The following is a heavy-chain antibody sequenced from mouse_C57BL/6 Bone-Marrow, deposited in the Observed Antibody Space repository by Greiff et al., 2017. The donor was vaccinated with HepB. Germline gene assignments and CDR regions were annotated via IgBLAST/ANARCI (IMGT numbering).Heavy chain of an antibody. J-gene: IGHJ4*01. CDR2: IDPETGGT. CDR3: TRSIYDGYYEVRDY. V-gene: IGHV1-15*01. Sequence: QVQLQQSGAELVRPGASVTLSCKASGYTFTDYEMHWVKQTPVHGLEWIGAIDPETGGTAYNQKFKGKAILTADKSSSTAYMELRSLTSEDSAVYYCTRSIYDGYYEVRDYWGQGTSVTVSS. D-gene: IGHD2-3*01. CDR1: GYTFTDYE.